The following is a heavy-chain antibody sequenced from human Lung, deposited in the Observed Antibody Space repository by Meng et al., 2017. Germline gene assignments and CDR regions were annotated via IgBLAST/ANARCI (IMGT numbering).Heavy chain of an antibody. CDR1: GFSFTDAW. D-gene: IGHD6-13*01. V-gene: IGHV3-15*01. J-gene: IGHJ4*02. CDR3: ATGAAAADH. CDR2: IKSNSDGGTT. Sequence: VLLVESGGGVGKPGGSLRLSCVASGFSFTDAWMSWVRQAPGKGLEWVGRIKSNSDGGTTDYAAPVKGRFTISRDDSKNTLYLQMNSLITEDTAVYFCATGAAAADHWGQGTLVTVSS.